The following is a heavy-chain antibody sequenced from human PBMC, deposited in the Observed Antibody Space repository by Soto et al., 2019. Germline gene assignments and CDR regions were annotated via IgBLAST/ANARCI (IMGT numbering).Heavy chain of an antibody. Sequence: QVQLQESGPGLFKPSETLSLTCTVSSGSISSYYWSCIRQPPGKGLEWIGYIYYSGRTNYNPSLKSRVTISVDTSKNQFSLKLSSVTAADTAVYYCARVRVGDYKRPYCDYWGQGTLVTVSS. CDR3: ARVRVGDYKRPYCDY. J-gene: IGHJ4*02. CDR2: IYYSGRT. CDR1: SGSISSYY. D-gene: IGHD4-17*01. V-gene: IGHV4-59*01.